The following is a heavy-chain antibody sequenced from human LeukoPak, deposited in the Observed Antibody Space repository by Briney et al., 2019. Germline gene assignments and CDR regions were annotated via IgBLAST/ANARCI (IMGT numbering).Heavy chain of an antibody. CDR1: GYTFTNYG. V-gene: IGHV1-18*01. CDR2: VNVYNGNT. CDR3: ARGDGYNLPFDF. J-gene: IGHJ4*02. Sequence: ASVKVSCKASGYTFTNYGITWVRQAPGQGLQWMGWVNVYNGNTYYAQKLQDRVTMTTDTSTNTAYMEMRSLRSDDTAIYYCARGDGYNLPFDFWGQGTLVTVSS. D-gene: IGHD5-24*01.